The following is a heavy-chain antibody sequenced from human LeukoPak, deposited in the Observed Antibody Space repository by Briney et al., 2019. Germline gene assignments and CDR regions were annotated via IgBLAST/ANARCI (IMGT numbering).Heavy chain of an antibody. V-gene: IGHV3-7*01. D-gene: IGHD3-10*01. Sequence: GGSLRLSCAASGFTFSSYWMSWVRQAPGKGLEWVANIKQDGSEKYYVDSVKGRFTISRDNAKNSLYLQMNSLRAEDTAVYYCARAGPGSGSYFDYWGQGTLVTVSS. CDR3: ARAGPGSGSYFDY. J-gene: IGHJ4*02. CDR1: GFTFSSYW. CDR2: IKQDGSEK.